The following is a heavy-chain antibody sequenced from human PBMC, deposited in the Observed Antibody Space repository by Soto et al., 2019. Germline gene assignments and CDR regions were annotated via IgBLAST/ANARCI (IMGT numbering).Heavy chain of an antibody. CDR3: ARLVGAILGNWFDP. Sequence: QVQLLQWGAGLLKPSETLSLTCAVYGGSFSGYYWSWIRQPPGKGLEWIGEINHSGSTNYNPSLKSRVTISVDTSKNQFSLKLSSVTAADTAVYYCARLVGAILGNWFDPWGQGTLVTVSS. CDR2: INHSGST. D-gene: IGHD1-26*01. V-gene: IGHV4-34*01. CDR1: GGSFSGYY. J-gene: IGHJ5*02.